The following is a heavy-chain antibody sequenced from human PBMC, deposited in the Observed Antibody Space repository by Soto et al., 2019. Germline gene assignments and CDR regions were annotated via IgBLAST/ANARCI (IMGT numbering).Heavy chain of an antibody. Sequence: DSVKGRFTISRDNANNSLHLQMNSLRAEDTALYYCAPQGTDPWGQGTLVTVSS. CDR3: APQGTDP. V-gene: IGHV3-20*03. J-gene: IGHJ5*02. D-gene: IGHD1-1*01.